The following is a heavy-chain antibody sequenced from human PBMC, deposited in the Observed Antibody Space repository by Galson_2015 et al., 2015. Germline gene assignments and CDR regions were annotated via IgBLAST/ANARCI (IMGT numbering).Heavy chain of an antibody. CDR3: ARVRPTPTTVTTYGEPDY. J-gene: IGHJ4*02. CDR2: INPSGGST. V-gene: IGHV1-46*01. CDR1: GYTFTSYY. D-gene: IGHD4-17*01. Sequence: SVKVSCKPSGYTFTSYYMHWVRQAPGQGLEWMGIINPSGGSTSYAQKFQGRVTMTRDTSTSTVYMELSSLRSEDTAVYYCARVRPTPTTVTTYGEPDYWGQGTLVTVSS.